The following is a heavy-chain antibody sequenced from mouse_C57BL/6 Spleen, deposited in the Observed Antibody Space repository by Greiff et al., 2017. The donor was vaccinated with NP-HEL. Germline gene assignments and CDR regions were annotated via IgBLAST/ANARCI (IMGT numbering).Heavy chain of an antibody. CDR2: IDPSDSYT. CDR3: AREITTVVRYFDV. CDR1: GYTFTSYW. V-gene: IGHV1-59*01. J-gene: IGHJ1*03. D-gene: IGHD1-1*01. Sequence: FQLQQPGAELVRPGTSVKLSCKASGYTFTSYWMHWVKQRPGQGLEWIGVIDPSDSYTNYNQKFKGKATLTVDTSSSTAYMQLSSLTSEDSAVYYCAREITTVVRYFDVWGTGTTVTVSS.